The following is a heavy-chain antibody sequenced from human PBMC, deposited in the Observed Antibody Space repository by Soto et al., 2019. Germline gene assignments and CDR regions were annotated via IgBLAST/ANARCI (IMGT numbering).Heavy chain of an antibody. CDR3: ARGLGSSWYYDGFDP. CDR2: MNPNSGNT. J-gene: IGHJ5*02. D-gene: IGHD6-13*01. Sequence: ASVKVSCKASGYTFTSYGINWVRQATGQGLEWMGWMNPNSGNTGYAQKFQGRVTMTRNTSISTAYMELSSLRSEDTAVYYCARGLGSSWYYDGFDPWGQGTLVTVSS. V-gene: IGHV1-8*01. CDR1: GYTFTSYG.